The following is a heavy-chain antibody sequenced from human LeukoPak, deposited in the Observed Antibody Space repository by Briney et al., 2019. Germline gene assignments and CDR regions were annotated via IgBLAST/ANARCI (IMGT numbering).Heavy chain of an antibody. Sequence: GGSLRLSCAASASTFSDYGMHWVRQAPGKGLVWVSRINTDGSSTSYADSVKGRFTISRDNAKNTLYLQMNSLRAEDTAVYYCARVAAGRGYWGQGTLVTVSS. J-gene: IGHJ4*02. CDR1: ASTFSDYG. CDR3: ARVAAGRGY. CDR2: INTDGSST. D-gene: IGHD6-13*01. V-gene: IGHV3-74*01.